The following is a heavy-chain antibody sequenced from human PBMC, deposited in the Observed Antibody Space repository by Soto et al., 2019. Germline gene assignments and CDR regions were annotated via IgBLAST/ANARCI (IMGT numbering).Heavy chain of an antibody. CDR2: IWYDGSNK. V-gene: IGHV3-33*01. Sequence: VGSLRLSCAASGFTFSSYGMHWVRQAPGKGLEWVAVIWYDGSNKYYADSVKGRFTISRDNSKNTLYLQMNSLRAEDTAVYYCARGCSSTSCPWGYYYYGMDVWGQGTTVTVSS. CDR1: GFTFSSYG. D-gene: IGHD2-2*01. CDR3: ARGCSSTSCPWGYYYYGMDV. J-gene: IGHJ6*02.